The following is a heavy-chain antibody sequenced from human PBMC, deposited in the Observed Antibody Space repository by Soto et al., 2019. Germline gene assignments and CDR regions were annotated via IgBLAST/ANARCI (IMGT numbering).Heavy chain of an antibody. J-gene: IGHJ5*02. Sequence: SETLSLTCTVSGGSISSGGYYWSWIRQHPGKGPEWIGYIYYSGSTNYNPSLKSRVTISVDTSKNQFSLKLSSVTAADTAVYYCARLPWNDKLFDPWGQGTLVTVSS. CDR3: ARLPWNDKLFDP. CDR2: IYYSGST. V-gene: IGHV4-61*08. CDR1: GGSISSGGYY. D-gene: IGHD1-1*01.